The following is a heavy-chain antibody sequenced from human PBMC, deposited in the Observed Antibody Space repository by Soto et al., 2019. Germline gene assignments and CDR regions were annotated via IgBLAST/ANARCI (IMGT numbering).Heavy chain of an antibody. J-gene: IGHJ4*02. CDR3: ARDGYGSGSHDY. D-gene: IGHD3-10*01. Sequence: GGSLRLSCAASGFSFSNYWMSWVRQAPGKGLEWVANIKPDGSYRHFVDSVKGRFTISRDNAKNSLSLQMNSLGAEDTAVYYCARDGYGSGSHDYWGQGTLVTVSS. V-gene: IGHV3-7*01. CDR1: GFSFSNYW. CDR2: IKPDGSYR.